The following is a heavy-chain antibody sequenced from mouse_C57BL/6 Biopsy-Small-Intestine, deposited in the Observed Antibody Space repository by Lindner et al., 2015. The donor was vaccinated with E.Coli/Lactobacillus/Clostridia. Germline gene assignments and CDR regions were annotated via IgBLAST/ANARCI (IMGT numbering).Heavy chain of an antibody. CDR1: GYTFTSYW. CDR2: INPSSGYT. D-gene: IGHD1-1*01. Sequence: VQLQESGAELAKPGASVKLSCKASGYTFTSYWMHWVKQRPGQGLEWIGYINPSSGYTKYNQKFKDKATLTADKSSSTAYMQLSSLTYEDSAVYYCASPKTRPPNYYGSSPYFDYWGQGTTLTVSS. V-gene: IGHV1-7*01. CDR3: ASPKTRPPNYYGSSPYFDY. J-gene: IGHJ2*01.